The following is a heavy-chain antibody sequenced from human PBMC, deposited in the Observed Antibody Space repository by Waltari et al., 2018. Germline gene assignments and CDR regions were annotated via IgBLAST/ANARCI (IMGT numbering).Heavy chain of an antibody. Sequence: QVQLVQSGAEVKKPGSSVKVSCKASGGTFSSYAISWVRQAHGKGLEWMGGIIPIFGTANYAQKFQGRVTITTDESTSTAYMELSSLRSEDTAVYYCARYYDSSGYYNEGAFDIWGQGTMVTVSS. CDR3: ARYYDSSGYYNEGAFDI. CDR2: IIPIFGTA. V-gene: IGHV1-69*05. J-gene: IGHJ3*02. D-gene: IGHD3-22*01. CDR1: GGTFSSYA.